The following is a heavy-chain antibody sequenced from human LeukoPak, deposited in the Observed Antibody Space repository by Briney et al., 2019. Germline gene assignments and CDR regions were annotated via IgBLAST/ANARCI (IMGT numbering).Heavy chain of an antibody. CDR2: VKLDGREK. CDR1: GFTLSTYW. Sequence: GGSLRLSCAASGFTLSTYWMSWVRQAAGKGLEWVANVKLDGREKYYVESVKGRFTTSRDNAKNSLYLEMNSLTAEDTAVYYSARKFTTWELPFFDDWGQRKLVTVSS. CDR3: ARKFTTWELPFFDD. J-gene: IGHJ4*02. V-gene: IGHV3-7*01. D-gene: IGHD1-26*01.